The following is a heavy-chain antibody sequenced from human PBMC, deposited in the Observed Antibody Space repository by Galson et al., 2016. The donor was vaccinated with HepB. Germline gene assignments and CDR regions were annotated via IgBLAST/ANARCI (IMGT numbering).Heavy chain of an antibody. Sequence: SVKVSCKASGYTFTSYYIHWVRQAPGQGLEWMGIINPSGGSTSYAQKFQGRVTMTRDTSTSTVYMELSSLRSEDTAMYYCARDLFSYDFYPPTLHNWFDPWGQGTLVTVSS. CDR1: GYTFTSYY. D-gene: IGHD3/OR15-3a*01. CDR2: INPSGGST. V-gene: IGHV1-46*01. J-gene: IGHJ5*02. CDR3: ARDLFSYDFYPPTLHNWFDP.